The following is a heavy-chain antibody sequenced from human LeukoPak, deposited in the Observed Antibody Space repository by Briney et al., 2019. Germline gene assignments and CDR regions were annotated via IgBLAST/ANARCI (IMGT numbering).Heavy chain of an antibody. V-gene: IGHV4-34*01. CDR2: INHSGST. J-gene: IGHJ4*02. CDR1: GGSFCGYY. Sequence: PSETLSLTXAVYGGSFCGYYWSWIRQAPGKGLEWIGEINHSGSTYYNPSLKSRVTISVDTSKNQFSLKLSSVTAADTAVYYCARRAEYSRAHYYFDYWGQGTLVTVSS. D-gene: IGHD6-6*01. CDR3: ARRAEYSRAHYYFDY.